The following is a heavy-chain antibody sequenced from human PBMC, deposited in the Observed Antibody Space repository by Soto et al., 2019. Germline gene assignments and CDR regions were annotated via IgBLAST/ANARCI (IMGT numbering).Heavy chain of an antibody. CDR2: IKQDGSEK. Sequence: EVQWVESGGGLVQPGGSLRLSCAASGFTFSNYWMSWVRQAPGKGLEWVANIKQDGSEKNYKDSVRGRLTISRDNAKNSLSLQMNSLRAEDTAVYYCARRATTSAGYFDLWGRGTLVTVSS. CDR3: ARRATTSAGYFDL. J-gene: IGHJ2*01. D-gene: IGHD1-26*01. CDR1: GFTFSNYW. V-gene: IGHV3-7*01.